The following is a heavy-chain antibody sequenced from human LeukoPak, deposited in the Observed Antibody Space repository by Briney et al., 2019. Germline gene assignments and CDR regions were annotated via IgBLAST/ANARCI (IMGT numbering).Heavy chain of an antibody. Sequence: SETLSLTCTVSGGSISSYYWSWIRQPAGKGLEWIGRIYTSGSTNYNPSLKSRVTMSVDTSKNQFSLKLSSVIAADTAVYYCARDPEGSGENWFDPWGQGTLVTVSS. CDR2: IYTSGST. CDR1: GGSISSYY. J-gene: IGHJ5*02. CDR3: ARDPEGSGENWFDP. D-gene: IGHD3-10*01. V-gene: IGHV4-4*07.